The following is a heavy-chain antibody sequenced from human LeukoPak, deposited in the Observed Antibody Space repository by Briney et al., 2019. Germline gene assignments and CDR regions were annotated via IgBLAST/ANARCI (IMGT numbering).Heavy chain of an antibody. J-gene: IGHJ4*02. CDR2: ISWNSGKI. Sequence: GGSLRLSCAASGFTFDDHAMHWVRQAPGKGLEWVSGISWNSGKIGYADSVKGRFTISGDNAKNSLYLQINSLRAEDTALYYCAKDVGYSFGSTFDYWGQGTLVTVSS. D-gene: IGHD5-18*01. CDR3: AKDVGYSFGSTFDY. CDR1: GFTFDDHA. V-gene: IGHV3-9*01.